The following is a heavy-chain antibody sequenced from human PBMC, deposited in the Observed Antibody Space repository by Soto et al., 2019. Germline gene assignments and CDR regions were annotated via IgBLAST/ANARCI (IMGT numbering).Heavy chain of an antibody. D-gene: IGHD5-12*01. CDR1: GFTFSSYA. V-gene: IGHV3-30-3*01. J-gene: IGHJ4*02. CDR3: ARGWVGYSGLAVVDY. Sequence: WGSLRLSCAASGFTFSSYAMHWVRQAPGKGLEWVAVISYDGSNKYYADSVKGRFTISRDNSKNTLYLQMNSLRAEDTAVYYCARGWVGYSGLAVVDYWGQGTLVTVSS. CDR2: ISYDGSNK.